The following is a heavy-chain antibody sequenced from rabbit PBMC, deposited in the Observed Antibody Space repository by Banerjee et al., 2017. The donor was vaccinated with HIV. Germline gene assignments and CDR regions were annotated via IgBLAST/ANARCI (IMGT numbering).Heavy chain of an antibody. Sequence: QEQLEESGGDLVKPEGSLTLTCTASGFSFRSGYWICWVRQAPGKWLEWIGCIGIGSVTTYYATWAKGRFTITKTSSTTVTLQMTSLTAADTATYFCARGGVVSTGYLFAFDPWGQGTLVTVS. CDR1: GFSFRSGYW. CDR2: IGIGSVTT. V-gene: IGHV1S45*01. J-gene: IGHJ2*01. D-gene: IGHD1-1*01. CDR3: ARGGVVSTGYLFAFDP.